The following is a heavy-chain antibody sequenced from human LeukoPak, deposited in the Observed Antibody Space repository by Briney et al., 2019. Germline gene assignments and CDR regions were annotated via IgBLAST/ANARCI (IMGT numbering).Heavy chain of an antibody. CDR2: IYYSGTT. CDR1: GGSINSYC. J-gene: IGHJ4*02. V-gene: IGHV4-59*01. CDR3: ARDITTRPTLQY. Sequence: SETLSLTCTVSGGSINSYCWSWIRQPPGKGLEWIGYIYYSGTTNYNPSLKSRVTISVDTSKNQFSLKLSSVTAADTAVYYCARDITTRPTLQYWGQGTLVTVSS. D-gene: IGHD1-14*01.